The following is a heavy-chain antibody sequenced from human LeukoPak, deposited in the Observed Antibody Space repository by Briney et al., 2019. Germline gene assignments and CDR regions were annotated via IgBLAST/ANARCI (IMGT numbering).Heavy chain of an antibody. J-gene: IGHJ3*02. CDR1: GGSFSGYY. Sequence: SETLSLTCAVYGGSFSGYYWSWIRQPPGKGLEWIGEINHGGSTNYNPSLKSRVTISVDTSKNQFSLKLSSVTAADTAVYYCARGWLSTTVTPGDAFDIWGQGTMVTVSS. CDR3: ARGWLSTTVTPGDAFDI. D-gene: IGHD4-17*01. CDR2: INHGGST. V-gene: IGHV4-34*01.